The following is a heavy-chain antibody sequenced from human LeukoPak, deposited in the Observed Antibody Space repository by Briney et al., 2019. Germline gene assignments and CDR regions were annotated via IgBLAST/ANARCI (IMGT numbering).Heavy chain of an antibody. Sequence: KPSETLSLTCTVSGGSISSYYWSWIRQPPGKGLEWIGYIYYSGSTSYNPSLRSRVTISVDTSKNQFSLKLSSVTAADTAVYYCATDGNFDLWGRGTLITVSS. J-gene: IGHJ2*01. CDR3: ATDGNFDL. CDR1: GGSISSYY. D-gene: IGHD1-26*01. CDR2: IYYSGST. V-gene: IGHV4-59*01.